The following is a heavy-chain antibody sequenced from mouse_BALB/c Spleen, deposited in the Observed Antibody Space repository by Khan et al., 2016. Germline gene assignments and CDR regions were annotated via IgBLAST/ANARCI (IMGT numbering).Heavy chain of an antibody. CDR1: GYSITSDYA. J-gene: IGHJ3*01. V-gene: IGHV3-2*02. CDR3: AEERGWFAY. Sequence: EVQLQESGPGLVKPSQSLSLTCTVTGYSITSDYAWNWIRQFPGNKLEWMGYISYSGSTSYNPSLQSRISITRDTSKNQIFLRLNSVTTEDTATYYCAEERGWFAYWGQGTLVTVSA. CDR2: ISYSGST.